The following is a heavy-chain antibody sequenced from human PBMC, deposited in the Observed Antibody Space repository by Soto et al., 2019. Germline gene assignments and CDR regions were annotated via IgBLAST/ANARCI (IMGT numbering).Heavy chain of an antibody. CDR2: IYSGGRT. J-gene: IGHJ3*02. CDR1: GFNVSSNY. D-gene: IGHD3-22*01. V-gene: IGHV3-53*01. CDR3: ARDKTSYYDVSGIFDI. Sequence: GGSLRLSCAASGFNVSSNYMAWVRQAPGKGLEWVSVIYSGGRTYYADSVKGRFIISRDNSKNTLYLQMNSLRVEDTAVYYCARDKTSYYDVSGIFDIWGQGTMVTVSS.